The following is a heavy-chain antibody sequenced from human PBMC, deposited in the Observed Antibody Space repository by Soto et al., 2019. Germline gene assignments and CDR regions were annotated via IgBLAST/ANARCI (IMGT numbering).Heavy chain of an antibody. CDR1: GGSISSSSYY. CDR3: ARPFDSSSSWFAP. V-gene: IGHV4-39*01. CDR2: IYYSGST. J-gene: IGHJ5*02. D-gene: IGHD6-6*01. Sequence: SETLYLTCTVSGGSISSSSYYWGWIRLPPGKGLEWIGSIYYSGSTYYNPSLKSRVTISVDTSKNQFSLKLSSVTAADTAVYYCARPFDSSSSWFAPWGQGTLVTVSS.